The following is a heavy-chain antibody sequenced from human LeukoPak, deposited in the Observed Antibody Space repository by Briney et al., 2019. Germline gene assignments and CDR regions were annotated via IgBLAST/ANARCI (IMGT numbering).Heavy chain of an antibody. J-gene: IGHJ3*02. Sequence: VASVKVSCKASGYTFTSYAMHWVRQAPGQRLEWMGWINAGNGNTKYSQKFQGRVTITRDTSASTAYMELSSLRSEDTAVYYCARVSVTMVRGASGAFDIWGQGTMVTVSS. CDR1: GYTFTSYA. D-gene: IGHD3-10*01. CDR3: ARVSVTMVRGASGAFDI. V-gene: IGHV1-3*01. CDR2: INAGNGNT.